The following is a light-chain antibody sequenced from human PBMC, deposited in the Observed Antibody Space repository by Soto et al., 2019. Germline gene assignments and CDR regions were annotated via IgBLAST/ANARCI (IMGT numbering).Light chain of an antibody. CDR3: QQYNSYSRT. V-gene: IGKV1-5*03. J-gene: IGKJ1*01. CDR2: KAS. Sequence: DIPLTQSPSTLSASVGDRVTIHCRASQSISSWLAWYQQKPGKAPKLLIYKASSLESGVPSRFSGSGSGTEFTLTISSLQPDDFATYYCQQYNSYSRTFGQGTKVDIK. CDR1: QSISSW.